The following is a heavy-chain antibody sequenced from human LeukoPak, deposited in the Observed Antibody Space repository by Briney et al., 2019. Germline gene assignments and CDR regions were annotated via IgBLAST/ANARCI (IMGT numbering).Heavy chain of an antibody. J-gene: IGHJ5*02. Sequence: ASVKVSCKASGYTFPSYGISWVRQASGRGREGMGWISAYNGNTNYAQKLQGRVTMTTDTSTSTAYMELRSLRSDDTAVYYCARDWSYCSSTSCRNLNWFDPWGQGTLVTVSS. CDR2: ISAYNGNT. CDR3: ARDWSYCSSTSCRNLNWFDP. CDR1: GYTFPSYG. V-gene: IGHV1-18*01. D-gene: IGHD2-2*01.